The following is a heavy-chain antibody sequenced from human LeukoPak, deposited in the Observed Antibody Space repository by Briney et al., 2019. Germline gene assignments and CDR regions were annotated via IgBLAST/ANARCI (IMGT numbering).Heavy chain of an antibody. Sequence: LRLSCAASGFTFDDYAMHWVRQAPGKGLEWIGYIYHSGSTYYNPSLKSRVTISVDRSKNQFSLKLSSVTAADTAVYYCARRHDYGDVWGQGTTVTVSS. D-gene: IGHD4-17*01. CDR3: ARRHDYGDV. J-gene: IGHJ6*02. V-gene: IGHV4-30-2*01. CDR1: GFTFDDYA. CDR2: IYHSGST.